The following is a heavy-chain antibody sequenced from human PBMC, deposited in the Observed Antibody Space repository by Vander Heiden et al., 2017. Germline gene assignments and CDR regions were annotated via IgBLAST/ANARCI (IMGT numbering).Heavy chain of an antibody. CDR1: GFTFSSYS. CDR2: ISSSSSYI. D-gene: IGHD4-17*01. CDR3: ARVGTTVTTNWFDP. J-gene: IGHJ5*02. Sequence: EVQLVESGGGLVKPGGSLRLSCAASGFTFSSYSMNWVRQAPGKGLEWVSSISSSSSYIYYADSVKGRFTISRDNAKNSLYLQMNSLRAGDTAVYYCARVGTTVTTNWFDPWGQGTLVTVSS. V-gene: IGHV3-21*01.